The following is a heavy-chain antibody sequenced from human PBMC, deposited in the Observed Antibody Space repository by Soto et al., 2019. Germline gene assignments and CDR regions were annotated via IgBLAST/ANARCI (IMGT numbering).Heavy chain of an antibody. CDR3: ARDRLCPSCYRTRGWFDP. CDR2: ISRSSSTI. J-gene: IGHJ5*02. V-gene: IGHV3-48*02. Sequence: PGGSLRLSCAASGFIFSNYNMNWVRQAPGKGLEWVSYISRSSSTIYYVDSVKGRFTISRDNAKNSLYLQMNSLRDEDTAVYYCARDRLCPSCYRTRGWFDPWGQGTLVTVSS. CDR1: GFIFSNYN. D-gene: IGHD2-15*01.